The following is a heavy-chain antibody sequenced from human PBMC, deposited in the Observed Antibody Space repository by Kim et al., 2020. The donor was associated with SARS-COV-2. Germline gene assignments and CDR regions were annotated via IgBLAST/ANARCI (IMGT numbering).Heavy chain of an antibody. D-gene: IGHD6-13*01. Sequence: SETLSLTCTVSGGSISSYYWSWIRQPAGKGLEWIGRIYTSGSTNYNPSLKSRVTMSVDTSKNQFSLKLSSVTAADTAVYYCARVLAAAGYYGMDVWGQGTTVTVSS. CDR3: ARVLAAAGYYGMDV. CDR2: IYTSGST. CDR1: GGSISSYY. J-gene: IGHJ6*02. V-gene: IGHV4-4*07.